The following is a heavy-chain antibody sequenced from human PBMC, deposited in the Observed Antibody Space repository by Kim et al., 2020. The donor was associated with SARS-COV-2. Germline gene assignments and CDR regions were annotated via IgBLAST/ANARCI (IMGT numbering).Heavy chain of an antibody. Sequence: GGSLRLSCAASGFTFSDYYMSWIRQAPGKGLEWVSYISSSGSTIYYADSVKGRFTISRDNAKNSLYLQMNSLRAEDTAVYYCARDRSTNTIEGSSSSGDPIDYWGQGTLVTVSS. CDR2: ISSSGSTI. J-gene: IGHJ4*02. V-gene: IGHV3-11*01. CDR1: GFTFSDYY. CDR3: ARDRSTNTIEGSSSSGDPIDY. D-gene: IGHD6-6*01.